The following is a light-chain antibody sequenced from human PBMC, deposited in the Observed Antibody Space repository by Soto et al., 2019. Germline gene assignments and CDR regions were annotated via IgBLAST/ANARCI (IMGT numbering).Light chain of an antibody. J-gene: IGKJ4*01. CDR2: LGS. V-gene: IGKV2-28*01. Sequence: DIVMTQSPLSLPVTPGEPASISCRSSQSLLHSNGYNYLDWYLQKPGQSPQLLIYLGSNRASGVPDRFSGSGSGTDFTLKISRVEDEDVGVYYCMQALQTPLTVGGGTKVEIK. CDR3: MQALQTPLT. CDR1: QSLLHSNGYNY.